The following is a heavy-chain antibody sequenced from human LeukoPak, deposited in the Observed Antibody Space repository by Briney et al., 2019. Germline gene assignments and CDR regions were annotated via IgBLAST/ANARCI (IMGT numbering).Heavy chain of an antibody. V-gene: IGHV3-21*01. J-gene: IGHJ3*01. Sequence: PGGSLRLSCAASGFTFSSYSMNWVRQAPGKGLEWVSSISSSSSYIYYADSVKGRFTISRDNAKNSLYLQMNSLRAEDTAVYYCARDSRTMVRGVMDYWGQGTTVSVSS. CDR1: GFTFSSYS. CDR3: ARDSRTMVRGVMDY. CDR2: ISSSSSYI. D-gene: IGHD3-10*01.